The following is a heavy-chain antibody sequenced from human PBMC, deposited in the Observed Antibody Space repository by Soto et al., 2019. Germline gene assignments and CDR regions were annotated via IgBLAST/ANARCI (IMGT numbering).Heavy chain of an antibody. J-gene: IGHJ4*02. CDR1: GCPFSDHY. Sequence: PCGSLRLSCAASGCPFSDHYMDWLRQDPGKGLEWVGRTKNKANSYTTEYAASVKGRFTISRDYSRDSVYLQMNSLKTVDTAVYYCTIEGAYPGPDCSYWVQGTLVTVSS. CDR3: TIEGAYPGPDCSY. D-gene: IGHD2-15*01. V-gene: IGHV3-72*01. CDR2: TKNKANSYTT.